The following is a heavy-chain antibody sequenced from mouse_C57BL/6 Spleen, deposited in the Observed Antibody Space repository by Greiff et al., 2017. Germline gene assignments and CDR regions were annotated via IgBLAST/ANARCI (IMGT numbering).Heavy chain of an antibody. CDR1: GFSLTSYG. CDR2: IWSGGST. CDR3: DNSAGDAMDY. Sequence: QVQLQQSGPGLVQPSQSLSITCTVSGFSLTSYGVHWVRQPPGKGLEWLGVIWSGGSTDYNAAFISRLSISKDNSKSQVFFKMNSLQADDTAIYYCDNSAGDAMDYWGQGNSVTVSS. D-gene: IGHD6-1*01. J-gene: IGHJ4*01. V-gene: IGHV2-4*01.